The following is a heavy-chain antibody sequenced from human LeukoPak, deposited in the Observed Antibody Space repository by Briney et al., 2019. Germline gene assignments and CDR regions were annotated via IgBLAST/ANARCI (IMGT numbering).Heavy chain of an antibody. CDR2: ITSPVGRI. Sequence: GGSLRLSCAASGFTFSTYSMNWVRQAPGKGLEWVSSITSPVGRIYYADSLKGRITISRDNARSTLYLQMNTLRAEDPAVYYCATDGRSSGWYGFDYWGQGILVTVSS. D-gene: IGHD6-19*01. CDR1: GFTFSTYS. V-gene: IGHV3-21*01. CDR3: ATDGRSSGWYGFDY. J-gene: IGHJ4*02.